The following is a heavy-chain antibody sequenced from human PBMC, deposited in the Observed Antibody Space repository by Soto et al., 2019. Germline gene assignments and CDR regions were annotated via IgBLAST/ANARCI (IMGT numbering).Heavy chain of an antibody. CDR2: ISAYNGNT. D-gene: IGHD2-8*01. CDR1: GYTFTSYG. V-gene: IGHV1-18*01. J-gene: IGHJ6*02. CDR3: ARGGPFLCTNGVCHPPYYYYGMDV. Sequence: QVQLVQSGAEVKKPGASVKVSCKASGYTFTSYGISWVRQAPGQGLEWMGWISAYNGNTNYAQKLQGRVTMTTDTSTSTAYMELRSLRSDDTAVYYCARGGPFLCTNGVCHPPYYYYGMDVWGQGTTVTVSS.